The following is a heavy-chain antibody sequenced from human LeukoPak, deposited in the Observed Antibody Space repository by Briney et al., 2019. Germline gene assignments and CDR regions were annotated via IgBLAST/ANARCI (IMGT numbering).Heavy chain of an antibody. Sequence: PGGSLRLSCAASGFTFSSYSMNWVRQAPGKGPEWVSSITRSSSYIYYADSVKGRFTISRDNAKSSLFLQMNSLRAEDTAVYYCATHELKDAFDIWGQGTMVTVSS. CDR1: GFTFSSYS. CDR2: ITRSSSYI. CDR3: ATHELKDAFDI. V-gene: IGHV3-21*01. J-gene: IGHJ3*02. D-gene: IGHD3-10*01.